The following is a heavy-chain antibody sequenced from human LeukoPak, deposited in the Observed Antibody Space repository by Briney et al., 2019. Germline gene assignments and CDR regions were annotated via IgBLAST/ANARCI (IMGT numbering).Heavy chain of an antibody. Sequence: PSETLSLTCAVYGGSFSNYYWSWIRQPPGKGLEWIGEINDSGRINYNPSLMSRVTVSVDTSKNQFSLRLTSVAATDTAVYYCARRWNYGRNYYIDVWGNGATVSVSS. CDR3: ARRWNYGRNYYIDV. V-gene: IGHV4-34*01. CDR2: INDSGRI. D-gene: IGHD1-7*01. J-gene: IGHJ6*03. CDR1: GGSFSNYY.